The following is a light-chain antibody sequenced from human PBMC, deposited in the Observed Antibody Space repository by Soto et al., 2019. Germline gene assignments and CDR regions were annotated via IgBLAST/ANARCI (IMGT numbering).Light chain of an antibody. CDR3: QQYNDRPPIT. CDR1: QSVDNN. Sequence: EIVMTQSPVTLSASPGESATLSCRASQSVDNNVAWYQQKPGQAPRLLIVGSFARATGIPARFSGSGSGSEFTLTISGPKSEDFAVYYCQQYNDRPPITFGQGTRLEIK. V-gene: IGKV3-15*01. CDR2: GSF. J-gene: IGKJ5*01.